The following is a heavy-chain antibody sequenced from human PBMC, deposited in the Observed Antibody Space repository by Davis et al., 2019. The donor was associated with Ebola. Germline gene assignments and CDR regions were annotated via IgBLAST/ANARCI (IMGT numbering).Heavy chain of an antibody. CDR2: INPNSGGT. D-gene: IGHD5-12*01. J-gene: IGHJ6*02. V-gene: IGHV1-2*04. CDR3: ARGASGYDTYYYGMDV. Sequence: ASVKVSCKASGYTFTGYYMHWVRQAPGQGLEWLGWINPNSGGTNYAQKFQGWVTMTRDTSISTAYMELSRLRSDDTAVYYCARGASGYDTYYYGMDVWGQGTTVTVSS. CDR1: GYTFTGYY.